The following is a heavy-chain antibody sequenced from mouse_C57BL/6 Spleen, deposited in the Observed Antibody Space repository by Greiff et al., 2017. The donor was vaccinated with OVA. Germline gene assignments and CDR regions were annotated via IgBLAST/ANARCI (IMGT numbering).Heavy chain of an antibody. CDR2: ISSGGDYI. D-gene: IGHD2-3*01. J-gene: IGHJ4*01. CDR1: GFTFSSYA. V-gene: IGHV5-9-1*02. CDR3: TRDGYYEGNAMDY. Sequence: EVKVVESGEGLVKPGGSLKLSCAASGFTFSSYAMSWVRQTPEKRLEWVAYISSGGDYIYYADTVKGRFTISRDNARNTLYLQMSSLKSEDTAMYYCTRDGYYEGNAMDYWGQGTSVTVSS.